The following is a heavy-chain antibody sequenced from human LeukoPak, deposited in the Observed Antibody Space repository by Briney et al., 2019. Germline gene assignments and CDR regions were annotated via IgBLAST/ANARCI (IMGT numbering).Heavy chain of an antibody. D-gene: IGHD3-22*01. J-gene: IGHJ4*02. CDR3: ARASSGYYSTTFDY. V-gene: IGHV3-21*01. CDR2: ISSSSSYI. Sequence: GGSLRLSCAASGFTFSSYSMNWVRQAPGKGLEWVSSISSSSSYIYYADSVKGRFTISRANAKNSLYLQMNSLRAEDTAVYYCARASSGYYSTTFDYWGQGTLVTVSS. CDR1: GFTFSSYS.